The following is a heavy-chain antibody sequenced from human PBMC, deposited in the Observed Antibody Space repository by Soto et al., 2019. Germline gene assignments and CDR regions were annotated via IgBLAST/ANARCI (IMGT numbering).Heavy chain of an antibody. CDR2: INAGNGKT. Sequence: PSVKVSCKASGYTFTTYAIHWVRQAPGQRLEWMGWINAGNGKTKYSQKFQDRVTITRDTSATTAYMELSSLTSEDTAVYYCARAGDDCSTTSCYMIDYWGQGTLVTVSS. V-gene: IGHV1-3*01. CDR3: ARAGDDCSTTSCYMIDY. CDR1: GYTFTTYA. D-gene: IGHD2-2*02. J-gene: IGHJ4*02.